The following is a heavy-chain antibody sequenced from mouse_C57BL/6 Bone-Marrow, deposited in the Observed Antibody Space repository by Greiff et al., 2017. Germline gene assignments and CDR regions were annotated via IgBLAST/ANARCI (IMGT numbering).Heavy chain of an antibody. CDR1: GFTFSDYY. J-gene: IGHJ3*01. Sequence: EVKVEESGGGLVQPGGSLKLSCAASGFTFSDYYMYWVRQTPEKRLEWVAYISNGGGSTYYPDTVKGRFTIARDNAKNTLYLQMSRLKSEDTAMYYCARHDGSSPLAYWGQGTLVTVSA. CDR2: ISNGGGST. V-gene: IGHV5-12*01. CDR3: ARHDGSSPLAY. D-gene: IGHD1-1*01.